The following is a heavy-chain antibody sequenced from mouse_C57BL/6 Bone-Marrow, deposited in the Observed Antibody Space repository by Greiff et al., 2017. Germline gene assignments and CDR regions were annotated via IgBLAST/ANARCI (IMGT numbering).Heavy chain of an antibody. V-gene: IGHV7-3*01. Sequence: EVKLMESGGGLVQPGGSLSLSCAASGFTFTDYYMSWVRQPPGKALEWLGFIRNKANGYTTEYSASVKGRFTISRDNSQSILYLQMNALRAEDSATYYCARYATTAWYFDVWGTGTTVTVSS. D-gene: IGHD1-2*01. CDR3: ARYATTAWYFDV. CDR1: GFTFTDYY. J-gene: IGHJ1*03. CDR2: IRNKANGYTT.